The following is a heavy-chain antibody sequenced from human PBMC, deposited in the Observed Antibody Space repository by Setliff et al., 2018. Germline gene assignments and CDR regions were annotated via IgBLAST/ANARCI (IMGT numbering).Heavy chain of an antibody. J-gene: IGHJ6*03. CDR1: GCSISSYY. CDR3: ARMTGFQYIDV. Sequence: SETLSLTCTVSGCSISSYYWSWIRQPPGKGLEWIGYIYHSGSTNYNPSLKSRVTISVDTSKNQFSLKLTSVTAADTAVYYCARMTGFQYIDVWGKGTTVTVSS. D-gene: IGHD3-3*01. V-gene: IGHV4-59*08. CDR2: IYHSGST.